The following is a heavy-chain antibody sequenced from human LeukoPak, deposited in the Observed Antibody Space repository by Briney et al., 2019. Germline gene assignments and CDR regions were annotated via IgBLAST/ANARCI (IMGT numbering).Heavy chain of an antibody. CDR1: GFTFRSYA. J-gene: IGHJ4*02. D-gene: IGHD1-14*01. V-gene: IGHV3-23*01. Sequence: PGGSLRLSCAASGFTFRSYAMTWVRQAPGQGLEWVSAISANGADKYYADSVKGRLTISRDNSKNTLFLQMTSLRVEDTAVYYCANYRKPQGLDYWGQGTLVTVSS. CDR2: ISANGADK. CDR3: ANYRKPQGLDY.